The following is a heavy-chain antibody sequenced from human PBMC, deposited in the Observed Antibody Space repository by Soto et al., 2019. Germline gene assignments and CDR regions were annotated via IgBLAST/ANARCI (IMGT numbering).Heavy chain of an antibody. CDR1: GGSFSGYY. CDR3: ARDSKRWFGELHYYYYGMDV. J-gene: IGHJ6*02. CDR2: IYYSGST. Sequence: PSETLSLTCAVYGGSFSGYYWSWIRQPPGKGLEWIGYIYYSGSTNYNPSLKSRVTISVDTSKNQFSLKLSSVTAADTAVYYCARDSKRWFGELHYYYYGMDVWGQGTTVTVSS. D-gene: IGHD3-10*01. V-gene: IGHV4-59*01.